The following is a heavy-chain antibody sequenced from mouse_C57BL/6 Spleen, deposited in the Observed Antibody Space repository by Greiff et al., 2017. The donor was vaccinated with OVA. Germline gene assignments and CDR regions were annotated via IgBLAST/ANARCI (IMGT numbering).Heavy chain of an antibody. CDR1: GYAFSSSW. J-gene: IGHJ4*01. Sequence: VQLQESGPELVKPGASVKISCKASGYAFSSSWMNWVKQRPGKGLEWIGRIYPGDGDTNYNGKFKGKATLTADKSSSTAYMQLSSLTSEDSAVYFCARGNFPYYDAMDYWGQGTSVTVSS. CDR3: ARGNFPYYDAMDY. CDR2: IYPGDGDT. V-gene: IGHV1-82*01. D-gene: IGHD4-1*02.